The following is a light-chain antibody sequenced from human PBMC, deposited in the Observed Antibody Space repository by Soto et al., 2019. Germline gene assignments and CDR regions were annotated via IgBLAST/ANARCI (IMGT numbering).Light chain of an antibody. CDR1: QSVTNT. V-gene: IGKV3-15*01. CDR3: QHYNSYSEA. CDR2: YAS. Sequence: IVMTQSPATLSVSPGERVPISCRASQSVTNTLAWYQHKPGQAPRLLISYASRGATGIPARFSGSGSGTDFTLTINSLQPDDFATYYCQHYNSYSEAFGQGTKVDIK. J-gene: IGKJ1*01.